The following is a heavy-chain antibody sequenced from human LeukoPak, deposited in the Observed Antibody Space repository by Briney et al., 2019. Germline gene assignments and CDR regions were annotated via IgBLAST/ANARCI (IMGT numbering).Heavy chain of an antibody. CDR1: GFTFSSYS. D-gene: IGHD4-17*01. V-gene: IGHV3-21*01. Sequence: GGSLRLSCAASGFTFSSYSMNWVRQAPGKGLEWVSSISRSSSNIYYTDSLKGRFTISRDNARNSLYLQMNSLRVEDTAVYYCARDPWAGDFGYGSFDYWGQGTLVTVSS. J-gene: IGHJ4*02. CDR2: ISRSSSNI. CDR3: ARDPWAGDFGYGSFDY.